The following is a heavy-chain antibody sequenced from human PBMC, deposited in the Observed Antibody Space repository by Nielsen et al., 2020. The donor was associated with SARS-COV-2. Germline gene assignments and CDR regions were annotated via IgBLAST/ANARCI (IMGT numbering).Heavy chain of an antibody. CDR3: AKDPPAMVRGYGMDV. V-gene: IGHV3-30*18. Sequence: GESLKISCAASRFTFSSYGMHWVRQAPGKGLEWVAVISYDGSNKYYADSVKGRFTISRDNSKNTLYLQMNSLRAEDTAVYYCAKDPPAMVRGYGMDVWGQGTTVTVSS. CDR1: RFTFSSYG. J-gene: IGHJ6*02. D-gene: IGHD3-10*01. CDR2: ISYDGSNK.